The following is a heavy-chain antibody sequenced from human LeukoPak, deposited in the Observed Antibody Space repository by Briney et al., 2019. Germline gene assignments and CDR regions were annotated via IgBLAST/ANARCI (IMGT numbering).Heavy chain of an antibody. CDR2: IYYSGST. CDR1: GGSISSSSYY. CDR3: ATTFLDY. Sequence: SSETLSLTCTVSGGSISSSSYYWGWIRQPPGKGLEWIGSIYYSGSTYYNPSLKSRVTISVDTSKNQFSLKLSSVTAADTAVYYCATTFLDYWGQGTLVTVSS. V-gene: IGHV4-39*01. J-gene: IGHJ4*02.